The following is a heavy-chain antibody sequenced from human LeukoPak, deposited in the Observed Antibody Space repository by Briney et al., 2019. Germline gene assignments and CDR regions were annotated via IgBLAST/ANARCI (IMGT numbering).Heavy chain of an antibody. CDR3: AKKKTAYSTPSPLDY. CDR2: VNSDGGST. V-gene: IGHV3-74*01. D-gene: IGHD4-11*01. J-gene: IGHJ4*02. Sequence: QPGGSLRLSCAASGFMFSSYWMHWVRQAPGKGLVWVSRVNSDGGSTTYGDSVKGRFTISRDNAKNTLYLQMNSLRAEDTAVYYCAKKKTAYSTPSPLDYWGRGTLVTVSS. CDR1: GFMFSSYW.